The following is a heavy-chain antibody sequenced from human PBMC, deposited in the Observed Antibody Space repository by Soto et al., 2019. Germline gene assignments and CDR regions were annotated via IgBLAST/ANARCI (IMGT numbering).Heavy chain of an antibody. CDR1: GFTFSSYW. CDR3: ASSLMYSGYDSPYYGMDV. CDR2: IKQDGSEK. Sequence: QTGGSLRLSCAASGFTFSSYWMSWVRQAPGKGLEWVANIKQDGSEKYYVDSVKGRFTISRDNAKNSLYLQMNSLRAEDTAVYYCASSLMYSGYDSPYYGMDVWGQGTTVTVSS. V-gene: IGHV3-7*01. J-gene: IGHJ6*02. D-gene: IGHD5-12*01.